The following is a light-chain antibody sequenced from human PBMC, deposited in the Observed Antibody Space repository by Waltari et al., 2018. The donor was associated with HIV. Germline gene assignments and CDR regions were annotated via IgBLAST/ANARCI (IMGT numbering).Light chain of an antibody. CDR3: QQSYNMHT. CDR1: QNIHNY. CDR2: AAS. J-gene: IGKJ2*01. Sequence: DIQMTQSPSSLSASVGDRVTITCRASQNIHNYLNWYQQKPGKAPKLLIYAASTLERGVPSRFSGSGSERDFTLTITSLQPEDFATYYCQQSYNMHTFGQGTKLDIK. V-gene: IGKV1-39*01.